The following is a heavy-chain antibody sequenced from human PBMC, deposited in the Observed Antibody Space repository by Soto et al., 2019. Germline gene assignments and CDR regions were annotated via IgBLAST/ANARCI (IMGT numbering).Heavy chain of an antibody. D-gene: IGHD2-15*01. Sequence: PGESLKISCEASGYFFTHFWIGGVRQMPGKGLEWMGYVYPGDPDTRYSPSFRGQVTISADKSISTAYLQWSSLRASDSGMYYCARGGACISVSCSVDIWGQGTLVTVSS. CDR2: VYPGDPDT. CDR1: GYFFTHFW. V-gene: IGHV5-51*01. CDR3: ARGGACISVSCSVDI. J-gene: IGHJ4*02.